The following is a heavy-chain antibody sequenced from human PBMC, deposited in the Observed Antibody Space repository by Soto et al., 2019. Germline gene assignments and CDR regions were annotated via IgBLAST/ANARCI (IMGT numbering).Heavy chain of an antibody. CDR2: IYYSGST. D-gene: IGHD4-17*01. CDR1: GGSISSGGYS. V-gene: IGHV4-31*03. J-gene: IGHJ4*02. CDR3: AFGRATTVTTFDY. Sequence: SETLSLTCTVSGGSISSGGYSWSWIRQPPGKGLEWIGYIYYSGSTYYNPSLKSRVTISVDTSKNQFSLKLSFVTAADTAVYYCAFGRATTVTTFDYWGQGTLVTVSS.